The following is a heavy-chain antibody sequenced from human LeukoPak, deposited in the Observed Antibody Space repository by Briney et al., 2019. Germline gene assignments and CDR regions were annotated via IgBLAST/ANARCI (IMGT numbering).Heavy chain of an antibody. CDR3: ARDRGVDYFDY. CDR1: GSIFSSNA. CDR2: IWYDGSNK. D-gene: IGHD3-3*01. Sequence: QSGGSLRLSCAASGSIFSSNAMHWVRQAPGKGLEWVAFIWYDGSNKYYADSVKGRFTFSRDNSKNTLYLQMNSLRAEDTAVYYCARDRGVDYFDYWGQGTLVTVSS. V-gene: IGHV3-33*01. J-gene: IGHJ4*02.